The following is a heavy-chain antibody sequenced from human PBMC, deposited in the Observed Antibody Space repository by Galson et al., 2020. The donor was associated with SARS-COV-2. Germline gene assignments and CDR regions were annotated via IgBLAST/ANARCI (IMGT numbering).Heavy chain of an antibody. CDR3: AGRVYGDYSDYFDY. CDR2: IYPGDSDT. D-gene: IGHD4-17*01. Sequence: GESLKISCKGSGYNFTNYWIGWVRQMPGKGLEWMGTIYPGDSDTKYIPSFQGQVSISADRSISTAFLQWSSLKASDTATLYCAGRVYGDYSDYFDYWGQGILVTVSS. V-gene: IGHV5-51*01. CDR1: GYNFTNYW. J-gene: IGHJ4*02.